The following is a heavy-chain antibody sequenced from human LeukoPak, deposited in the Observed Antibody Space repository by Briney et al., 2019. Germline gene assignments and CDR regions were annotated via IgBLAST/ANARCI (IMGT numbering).Heavy chain of an antibody. CDR1: GFTFSTYG. V-gene: IGHV3-33*01. Sequence: PGGSLRLSCAASGFTFSTYGMHWVRQAPGKGLEWVAVIWYDGSNKYYADPVRGRFTISRDNFKNTLYLQMNSLRAEDTAVYYCARDLEIGSSSYYFDYWGQGTLVTVSS. D-gene: IGHD3-3*01. CDR2: IWYDGSNK. CDR3: ARDLEIGSSSYYFDY. J-gene: IGHJ4*02.